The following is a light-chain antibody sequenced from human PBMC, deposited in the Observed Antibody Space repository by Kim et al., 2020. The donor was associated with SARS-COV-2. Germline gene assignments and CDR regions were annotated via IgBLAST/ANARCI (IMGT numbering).Light chain of an antibody. V-gene: IGKV3-15*01. J-gene: IGKJ4*01. Sequence: EIVMTQSPATLSVSPGERATLSCRASQSVSSNLAWYQQKPGQAPRLLIYGASTRATGIPARFSGSGSGTEFTLTISSLQSEDFAVYYCQQYNNRPSLTFGGGTKLEI. CDR3: QQYNNRPSLT. CDR1: QSVSSN. CDR2: GAS.